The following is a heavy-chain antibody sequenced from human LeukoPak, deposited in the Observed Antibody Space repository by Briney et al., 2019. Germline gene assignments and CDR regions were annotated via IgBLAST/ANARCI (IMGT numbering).Heavy chain of an antibody. CDR3: TTSLHYGDYSGMDV. CDR2: IKSKTDGGTT. CDR1: GGSISSSNW. J-gene: IGHJ6*02. Sequence: PSETLSLTCAVSGGSISSSNWWSWVRQPPGKGLEWVGRIKSKTDGGTTDYAALVKGRFIISRDDSKNTLYLQMNSLKTEDTAVYYCTTSLHYGDYSGMDVWGQGTTVTVSS. D-gene: IGHD4-17*01. V-gene: IGHV3-15*01.